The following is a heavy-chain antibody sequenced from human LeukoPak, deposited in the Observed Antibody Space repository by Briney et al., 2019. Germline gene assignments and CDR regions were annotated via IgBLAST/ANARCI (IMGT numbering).Heavy chain of an antibody. CDR3: ATLGFCSGGSCYDYYGMGV. CDR2: IYYSGST. J-gene: IGHJ6*02. Sequence: LETLSLTCTVSGGSISSYYWTWIRQPPGKGLEWIGYIYYSGSTSYNPSLKSRVTISLDTSKNQFSLKVTSVTAADTAVYYCATLGFCSGGSCYDYYGMGVWGQGTTVTVSS. CDR1: GGSISSYY. D-gene: IGHD2-15*01. V-gene: IGHV4-59*01.